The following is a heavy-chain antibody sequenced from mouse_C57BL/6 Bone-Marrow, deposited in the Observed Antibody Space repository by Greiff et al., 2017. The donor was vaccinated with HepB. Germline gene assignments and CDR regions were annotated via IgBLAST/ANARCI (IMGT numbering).Heavy chain of an antibody. J-gene: IGHJ1*03. Sequence: QVQLQQPGAELVKPGASVKLSCKASGYTFTSYWMQWVKQRPGQGLEWIGEIDPSDSYTNYNQKFKGKATLTVDTSSSTAYRQLSSLTSEDSAVYYCARGELGRYFDVWGRGTTVTVSS. CDR3: ARGELGRYFDV. CDR1: GYTFTSYW. V-gene: IGHV1-50*01. D-gene: IGHD4-1*01. CDR2: IDPSDSYT.